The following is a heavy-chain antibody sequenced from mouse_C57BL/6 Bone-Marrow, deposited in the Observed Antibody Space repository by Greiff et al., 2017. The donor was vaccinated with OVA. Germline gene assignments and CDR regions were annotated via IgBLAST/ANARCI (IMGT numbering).Heavy chain of an antibody. CDR3: ARKSWVLYWYFDV. CDR2: IYPRDGST. CDR1: GYTFTSYD. V-gene: IGHV1-85*01. Sequence: QVQLQQSGPELVKPGASVKLSCKASGYTFTSYDITWVKQRPGQGLEWIGWIYPRDGSTKYNEKFKGKATLTVDTSSSTAYMELHSLTSEDSAVYFCARKSWVLYWYFDVWGTGTTVTVSS. D-gene: IGHD4-1*01. J-gene: IGHJ1*03.